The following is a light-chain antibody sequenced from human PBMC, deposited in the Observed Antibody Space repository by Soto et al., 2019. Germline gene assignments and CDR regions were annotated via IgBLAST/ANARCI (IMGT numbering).Light chain of an antibody. CDR3: QQRSNWPPT. V-gene: IGKV3-11*01. J-gene: IGKJ4*01. CDR2: DAS. CDR1: QSVSSY. Sequence: EIVLTKSPATLSLSPGERATLSCRASQSVSSYLAWYQQKPGQAPRLLIYDASNRATGIPARFSGSGSGTEFTLTISSLEPEDFAVYYCQQRSNWPPTFGGGTKVEIK.